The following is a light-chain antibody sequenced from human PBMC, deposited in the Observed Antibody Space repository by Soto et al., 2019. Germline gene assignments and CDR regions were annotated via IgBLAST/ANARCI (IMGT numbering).Light chain of an antibody. CDR3: QQRNIWPPVT. Sequence: ETVMTQSPVILSVSPVDTATLSCRASQTVTINLAWYQQKPGQAPRLLIYGASSRATGIPARFSGSGSGTDFTLTISSLEPEDSAIYYCQQRNIWPPVTFGQGTRLEIK. CDR2: GAS. V-gene: IGKV3D-15*01. CDR1: QTVTIN. J-gene: IGKJ5*01.